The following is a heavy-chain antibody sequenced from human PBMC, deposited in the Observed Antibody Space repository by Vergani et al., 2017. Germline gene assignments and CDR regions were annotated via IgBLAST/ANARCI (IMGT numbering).Heavy chain of an antibody. CDR3: AREYSSSVGFLAY. V-gene: IGHV4-34*01. Sequence: QVQLQQWGAGLLKPSETLSLTCGVHGGSFSVYYWSWIRQSPGKGLEWIGAINDIGTTNYNPSLKSRVTMSVDTSKNQFSLKLSSVTAADTAVYYCAREYSSSVGFLAYWGQGTLVTVSS. CDR2: INDIGTT. CDR1: GGSFSVYY. J-gene: IGHJ4*02. D-gene: IGHD6-6*01.